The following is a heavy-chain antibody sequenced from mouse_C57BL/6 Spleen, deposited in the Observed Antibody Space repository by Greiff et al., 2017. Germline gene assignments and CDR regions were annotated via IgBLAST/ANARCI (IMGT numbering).Heavy chain of an antibody. CDR2: IYPGDGDT. V-gene: IGHV1-82*01. Sequence: LVESGPELVKPGASVKISCKASGYAFSSSWMNWVKQRPGKGLEWIGRIYPGDGDTNYNGKFKGKATLTADKSSSTAYMQLSSLTSEDSAVYFCAREGTTVVATMDYWGQGTSVTVSS. D-gene: IGHD1-1*01. CDR3: AREGTTVVATMDY. CDR1: GYAFSSSW. J-gene: IGHJ4*01.